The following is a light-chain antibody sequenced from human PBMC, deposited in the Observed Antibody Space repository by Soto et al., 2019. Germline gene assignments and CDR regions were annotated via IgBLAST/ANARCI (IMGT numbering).Light chain of an antibody. CDR2: DVS. V-gene: IGKV1-5*01. J-gene: IGKJ4*01. CDR3: QQYVSYPLT. Sequence: DVQMTQSPSTLSASVGDRVTITCRASQSINNLLAWYQQKPGKAPKFLIYDVSTLESGVPSRFSGSGSGTEFTLTISSLQPEDFATYYCQQYVSYPLTFXGGTKVDIK. CDR1: QSINNL.